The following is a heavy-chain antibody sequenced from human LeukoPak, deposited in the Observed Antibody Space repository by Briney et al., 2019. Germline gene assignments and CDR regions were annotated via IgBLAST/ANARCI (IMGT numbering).Heavy chain of an antibody. CDR2: LKGDGSED. CDR1: GFTFSSYW. V-gene: IGHV3-7*01. D-gene: IGHD3-16*01. CDR3: ARDFGEHVDYFDF. Sequence: GGSLRLSCAASGFTFSSYWMSWVRQAPGKGLEWVANLKGDGSEDYYVDSVRGRFIISRDNAKNSLYLQMSSLRAEDTAIYYCARDFGEHVDYFDFWGRGALVTVPS. J-gene: IGHJ4*02.